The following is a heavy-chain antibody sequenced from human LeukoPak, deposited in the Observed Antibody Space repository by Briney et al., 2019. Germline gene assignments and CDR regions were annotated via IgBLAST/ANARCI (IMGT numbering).Heavy chain of an antibody. Sequence: PSETLSLTCTVSGGSISRYYWTWIRQPPGKGLEWIGYLYYSGSTIYNPSLKSRVTISVDTSKNQFSLKLSSVTAADTAVYYCAAGSYSFYYMGVWGKGTTVTVSS. V-gene: IGHV4-59*01. CDR2: LYYSGST. J-gene: IGHJ6*03. D-gene: IGHD3-10*01. CDR3: AAGSYSFYYMGV. CDR1: GGSISRYY.